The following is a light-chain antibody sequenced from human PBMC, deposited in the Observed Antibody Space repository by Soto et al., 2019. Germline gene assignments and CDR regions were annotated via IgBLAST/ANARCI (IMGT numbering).Light chain of an antibody. V-gene: IGKV3-11*01. Sequence: EIVLTQSPATLSLSPGERATLSCRASQSVSSYLAWYQQKPGQAPRLLIYEACDRATGIPARFSGSGSVTDFTLTISRLEPEDCAVYYGQQRSNWPPYTFGQGTKLDIK. CDR1: QSVSSY. CDR2: EAC. CDR3: QQRSNWPPYT. J-gene: IGKJ2*01.